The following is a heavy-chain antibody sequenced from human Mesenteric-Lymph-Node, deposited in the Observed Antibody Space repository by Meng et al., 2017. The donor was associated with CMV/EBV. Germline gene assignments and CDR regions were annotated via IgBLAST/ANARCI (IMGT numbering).Heavy chain of an antibody. CDR3: ARSGDSSSWYPGAAEY. V-gene: IGHV3-48*03. CDR2: ISGSGGTI. D-gene: IGHD6-13*01. CDR1: GFTFSSYE. Sequence: GESLKISCEASGFTFSSYEMNWVRQTPGKGLEWVSYISGSGGTIYYADSVKGRFTISRDNAKNSLYLQMSSPRTEDTAVYYCARSGDSSSWYPGAAEYWGQGTLVTVSS. J-gene: IGHJ4*02.